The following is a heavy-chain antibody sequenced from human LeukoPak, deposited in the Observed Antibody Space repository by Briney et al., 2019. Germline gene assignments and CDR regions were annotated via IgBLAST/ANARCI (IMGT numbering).Heavy chain of an antibody. V-gene: IGHV4-59*01. CDR3: ARDPGYSSIHWYFDL. J-gene: IGHJ2*01. CDR2: IYYSGST. Sequence: PSETLSLTCTVSGGSISSYYWSWIRQPPGKGLEWIGYIYYSGSTNYNPSLKSRVTISVDTSKNQFSLKLSSLTAADTAVYYCARDPGYSSIHWYFDLWGRGTLVTVSS. D-gene: IGHD6-13*01. CDR1: GGSISSYY.